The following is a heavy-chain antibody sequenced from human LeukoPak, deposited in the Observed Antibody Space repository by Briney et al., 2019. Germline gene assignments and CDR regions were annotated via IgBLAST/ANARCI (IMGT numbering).Heavy chain of an antibody. V-gene: IGHV4-34*01. CDR1: GGSFSGYY. Sequence: SETLSLTCAVYGGSFSGYYWSWIRQPPGKGLEWIGEINHSGSTNYNPSLKSRVTISVDTSKNQFSLKLSSVTAADTAVYYCASEADSSDWHGSDSWGQGTLVTVSS. CDR3: ASEADSSDWHGSDS. D-gene: IGHD6-19*01. CDR2: INHSGST. J-gene: IGHJ4*02.